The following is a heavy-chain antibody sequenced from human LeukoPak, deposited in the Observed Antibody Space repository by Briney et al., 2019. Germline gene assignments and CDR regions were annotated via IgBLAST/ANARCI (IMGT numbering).Heavy chain of an antibody. J-gene: IGHJ5*02. CDR1: GGSISSYY. CDR2: IYTSGST. V-gene: IGHV4-4*09. D-gene: IGHD2-2*01. CDR3: ARSRLVSSTSLNWFDP. Sequence: SETLSLTCTVSGGSISSYYWSRIRQPPGKGLEWIGYIYTSGSTNYNPSLKSRVTISVDTSKNQFSLKLSSVTAADTAVYYCARSRLVSSTSLNWFDPWGQGTLVTVSS.